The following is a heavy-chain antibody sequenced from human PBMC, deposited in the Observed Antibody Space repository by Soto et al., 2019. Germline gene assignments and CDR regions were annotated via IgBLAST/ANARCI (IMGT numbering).Heavy chain of an antibody. D-gene: IGHD4-17*01. V-gene: IGHV3-23*01. CDR1: GFTFSSYA. CDR2: ISGSGDST. CDR3: AKDPTSALPQYYFDY. J-gene: IGHJ4*02. Sequence: GGSLRLSCAASGFTFSSYAMSWVRQAPGKGLEWVSAISGSGDSTYYPDSVKGRFTISRDSSKNTLYLQMNSLRAGDTAVYYCAKDPTSALPQYYFDYWGQGTLVTVSS.